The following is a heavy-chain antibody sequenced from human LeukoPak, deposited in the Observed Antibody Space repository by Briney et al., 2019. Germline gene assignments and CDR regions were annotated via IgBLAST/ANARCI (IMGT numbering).Heavy chain of an antibody. J-gene: IGHJ4*02. D-gene: IGHD1-26*01. CDR2: IKQDGSEK. V-gene: IGHV3-7*03. CDR1: GFTFSSYW. CDR3: ARVLVGATLYYFDY. Sequence: GGSLRLSCAASGFTFSSYWMSWVRQAPGKGLEWVANIKQDGSEKYYVDSVKGRFTISRDNAKNSLYLQMNSLRAEDTAVYYCARVLVGATLYYFDYWGQGTLVTVSS.